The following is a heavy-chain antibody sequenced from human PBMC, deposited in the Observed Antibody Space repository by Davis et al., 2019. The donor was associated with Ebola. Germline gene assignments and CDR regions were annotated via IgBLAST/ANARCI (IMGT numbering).Heavy chain of an antibody. CDR2: INPNSGGT. J-gene: IGHJ2*01. Sequence: ASVKVSCKASGYTFTGYYMHWVRQAPGQGLEWMGWINPNSGGTNYAQKFQGRVTMTRDTSISTAYMELSRLRSDDTAVYYCARVASTVVNYWYFDLWGRGTLVTVSS. V-gene: IGHV1-2*02. CDR1: GYTFTGYY. CDR3: ARVASTVVNYWYFDL. D-gene: IGHD4-23*01.